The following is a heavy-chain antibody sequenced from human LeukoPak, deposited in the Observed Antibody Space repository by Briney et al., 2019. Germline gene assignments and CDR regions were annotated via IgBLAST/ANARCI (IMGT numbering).Heavy chain of an antibody. CDR1: GFTFSSYA. CDR3: AKDPGYYYDSSGYYYHDY. Sequence: GGSLRLSCAASGFTFSSYAMHWVRQAPGKGLEWVAVISYDGSNKYYADSVKGRFTISRDNSKNTLYLQMNSLRAEDTAVYYCAKDPGYYYDSSGYYYHDYWGQGTLVTVSS. D-gene: IGHD3-22*01. CDR2: ISYDGSNK. V-gene: IGHV3-30-3*01. J-gene: IGHJ4*02.